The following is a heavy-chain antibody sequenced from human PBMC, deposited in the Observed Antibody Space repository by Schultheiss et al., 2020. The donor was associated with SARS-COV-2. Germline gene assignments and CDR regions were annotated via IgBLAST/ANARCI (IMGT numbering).Heavy chain of an antibody. J-gene: IGHJ4*02. V-gene: IGHV7-4-1*02. CDR3: ATAVDGSGLPFYVWGSYRYTHQLVDY. D-gene: IGHD3-16*02. Sequence: ASVKVSCKASGYTFTSYAMNWVRQAPGQGLEWMGWINTNTGNPTYAQGFTGRFVFSLDTSVSTAYLQISSLKAEDTAVYYCATAVDGSGLPFYVWGSYRYTHQLVDYWGQGTLVTVSS. CDR2: INTNTGNP. CDR1: GYTFTSYA.